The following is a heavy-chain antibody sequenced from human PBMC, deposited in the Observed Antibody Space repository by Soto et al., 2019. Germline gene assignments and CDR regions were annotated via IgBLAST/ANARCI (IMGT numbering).Heavy chain of an antibody. D-gene: IGHD6-19*01. Sequence: QVQLQESGPRLVKPSQTLSLTCTVSGDSIGRGGYYWTWIRQHPGKGLEWIAYIYTTGSTYYNPSLKSRVGISVDTSKNQFSLKLSSVTAADTAVYYCARGIPVSGSFDCWGQGTLVTVSS. CDR3: ARGIPVSGSFDC. CDR2: IYTTGST. CDR1: GDSIGRGGYY. V-gene: IGHV4-31*03. J-gene: IGHJ4*02.